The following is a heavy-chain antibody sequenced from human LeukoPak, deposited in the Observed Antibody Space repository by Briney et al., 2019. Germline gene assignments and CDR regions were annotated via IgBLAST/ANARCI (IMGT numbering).Heavy chain of an antibody. CDR3: ARGARYSSSAYFQH. D-gene: IGHD6-13*01. CDR2: VFHSGSI. Sequence: SETLSLTCTVSGGSISSSSYYWGWIRQPPGKGLEWIGTVFHSGSIYYNPSLKSRVTISVDTSKNQFSLNLSSVTAADTAVYYCARGARYSSSAYFQHWGQGTLVTVSS. V-gene: IGHV4-39*07. J-gene: IGHJ1*01. CDR1: GGSISSSSYY.